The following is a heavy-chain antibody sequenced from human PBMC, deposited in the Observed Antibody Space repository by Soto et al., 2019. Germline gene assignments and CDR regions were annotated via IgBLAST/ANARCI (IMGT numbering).Heavy chain of an antibody. D-gene: IGHD6-6*01. J-gene: IGHJ4*02. CDR2: IIPIFGTA. CDR1: GGTFSSYA. V-gene: IGHV1-69*13. CDR3: ARQGSGSSSFDY. Sequence: SVKVSCQASGGTFSSYAISWVRQAPGQGLEWMGGIIPIFGTANYAQKFQGRVTITADESTSTAYMELSSLRSEDTAVYYCARQGSGSSSFDYWGQGTLVTVSS.